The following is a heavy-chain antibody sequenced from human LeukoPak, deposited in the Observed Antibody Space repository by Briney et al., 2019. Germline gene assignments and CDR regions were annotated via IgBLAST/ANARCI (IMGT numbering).Heavy chain of an antibody. CDR3: ARLGIGVVPSAMLGDYYFDY. D-gene: IGHD2-2*01. Sequence: PSETLSLTCTVSGGYISSYYWSWIRQPPGKGLDLIGYIYYSGSTKYNPSLKSRVTISVDTSKSQFSLKLTSVTAADTAVYYCARLGIGVVPSAMLGDYYFDYWGQGTLVTVSS. CDR2: IYYSGST. V-gene: IGHV4-59*08. CDR1: GGYISSYY. J-gene: IGHJ4*02.